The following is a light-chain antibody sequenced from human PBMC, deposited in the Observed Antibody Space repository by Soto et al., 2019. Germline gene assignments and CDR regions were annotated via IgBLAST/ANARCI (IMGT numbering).Light chain of an antibody. CDR2: GAS. V-gene: IGKV3-20*01. CDR1: QSVSSSY. Sequence: EIVLTPSPGTLSLSPGDRATLSCRASQSVSSSYFAWYQQKPGQAPRLLISGASSRATGIPDRFSGSGSGTDFTLTISRLEPEDFAVYYCQQYGSSPKTFGQGTKVEIK. J-gene: IGKJ1*01. CDR3: QQYGSSPKT.